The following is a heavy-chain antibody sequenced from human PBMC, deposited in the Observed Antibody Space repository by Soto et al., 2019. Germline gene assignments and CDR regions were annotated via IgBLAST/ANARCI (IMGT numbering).Heavy chain of an antibody. CDR1: GESISNSRFS. D-gene: IGHD3-22*01. J-gene: IGHJ5*02. CDR3: ARDFFDSSDYTTNWFDP. V-gene: IGHV4-39*01. CDR2: IYHTGNA. Sequence: PETLFHTCSVSGESISNSRFSWAWIRQPPGKGLEWIGSIYHTGNAYYNPSLKSRVTISVDTSKNQFSLKLTSVTAADAALYYCARDFFDSSDYTTNWFDPWGQGTLVTVS.